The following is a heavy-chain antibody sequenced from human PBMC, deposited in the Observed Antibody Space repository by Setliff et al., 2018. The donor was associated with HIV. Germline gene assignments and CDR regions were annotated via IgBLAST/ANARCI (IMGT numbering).Heavy chain of an antibody. D-gene: IGHD3-10*01. CDR3: TRPYYYASGSYDY. J-gene: IGHJ4*02. Sequence: CAASGFTLSDYAMHWVRQAPGKGLEWVAVISYDGTNEYYADSVKGRFTISRDNYKNTVFLQMNSLRVDDSALYYCTRPYYYASGSYDYWGQGTLVTVSS. V-gene: IGHV3-30*03. CDR2: ISYDGTNE. CDR1: GFTLSDYA.